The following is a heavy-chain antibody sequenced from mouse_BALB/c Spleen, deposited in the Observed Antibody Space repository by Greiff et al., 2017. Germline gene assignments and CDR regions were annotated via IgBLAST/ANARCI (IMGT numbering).Heavy chain of an antibody. J-gene: IGHJ1*01. CDR3: ARDGGVRPRYWYFDV. CDR2: ISDGGSYT. CDR1: GFTFSDYY. Sequence: VQLKESGGGLVKPGGSLKLSCAASGFTFSDYYMYWVRQTPEKRLEWVATISDGGSYTYYPDSVKGRFTISRDNAKNNLYLQMSSLKSEDTAMYYCARDGGVRPRYWYFDVWGAGTTVTVSS. V-gene: IGHV5-4*02. D-gene: IGHD2-14*01.